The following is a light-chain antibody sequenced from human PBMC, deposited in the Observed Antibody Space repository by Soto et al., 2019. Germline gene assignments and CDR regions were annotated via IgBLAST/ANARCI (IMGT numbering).Light chain of an antibody. CDR2: GVN. J-gene: IGLJ1*01. CDR3: CSYAGSPFYV. Sequence: QSALAQPRSVSGSPGQSVTISCTGTSSDVGGYEYVSWYQQHPGKAPKLMIYGVNKRPSGVPDRFSGTRSGNTASLTISGLQTEDEADYYCCSYAGSPFYVFGIGTKV. CDR1: SSDVGGYEY. V-gene: IGLV2-11*01.